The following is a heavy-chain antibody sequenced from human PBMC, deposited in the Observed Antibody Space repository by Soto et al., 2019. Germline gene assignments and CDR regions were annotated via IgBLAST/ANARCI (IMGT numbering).Heavy chain of an antibody. CDR1: GGSISSDY. V-gene: IGHV4-59*01. Sequence: QVQLQESGPGLVKPSETLSLTCTVSGGSISSDYWSWIRQSPGKGLEWIGNVYFTGNTNYKPSLKSRVTISVDKSKKRFSLMLKSVTAADTAVYFCARGVGYTSHLFDSWGQGTLVTVSA. CDR2: VYFTGNT. D-gene: IGHD5-12*01. J-gene: IGHJ4*02. CDR3: ARGVGYTSHLFDS.